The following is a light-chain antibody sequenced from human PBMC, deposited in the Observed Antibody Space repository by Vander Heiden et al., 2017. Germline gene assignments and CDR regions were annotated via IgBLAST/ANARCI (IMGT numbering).Light chain of an antibody. CDR2: WSS. V-gene: IGKV4-1*01. CDR1: QSVLSSFNSKNH. Sequence: DIVLTQSPDSLAVSLGERATINCKSSQSVLSSFNSKNHLAWFRHKPRQPPDLLIYWSSTRESGVPDRFSGSGSGTDFTLTISNMQAEDVAVYYCEQHSTKTFGQGTKVEIK. J-gene: IGKJ1*01. CDR3: EQHSTKT.